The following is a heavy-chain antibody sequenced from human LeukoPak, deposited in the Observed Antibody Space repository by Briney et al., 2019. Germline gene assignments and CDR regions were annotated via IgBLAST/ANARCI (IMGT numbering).Heavy chain of an antibody. CDR3: AKRVQGNTGPFHC. V-gene: IGHV3-23*01. D-gene: IGHD4-23*01. J-gene: IGHJ4*02. CDR1: GFTFSGYA. Sequence: GGSLRLSCAASGFTFSGYAMSWVRQAPGKGLEWVSGISGRGDNTYYADSVKGRFTISRDNSKNTLRLQMNSLRDEDKAVYYCAKRVQGNTGPFHCWGQGTLASVSS. CDR2: ISGRGDNT.